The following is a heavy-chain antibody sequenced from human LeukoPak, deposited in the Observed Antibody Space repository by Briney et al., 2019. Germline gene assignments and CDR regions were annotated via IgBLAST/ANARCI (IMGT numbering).Heavy chain of an antibody. CDR2: ISSSTGNT. CDR1: GYTFTTYG. CDR3: VRLPLGYCSSTSCLD. V-gene: IGHV1-18*01. J-gene: IGHJ4*02. D-gene: IGHD2-2*01. Sequence: AASVKVSCKSSGYTFTTYGISWVRQAPGQGLEWMGWISSSTGNTKYAQKLQDRVTMTTDTSTSTAYLYLRNLRSDDTAVYYCVRLPLGYCSSTSCLDWGQGTLVTVSS.